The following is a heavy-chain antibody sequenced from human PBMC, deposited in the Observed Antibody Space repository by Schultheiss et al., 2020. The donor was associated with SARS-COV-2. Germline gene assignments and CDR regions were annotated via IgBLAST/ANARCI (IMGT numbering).Heavy chain of an antibody. J-gene: IGHJ5*02. CDR2: ISYSGST. CDR3: ARRRYFDWFDP. D-gene: IGHD3-9*01. V-gene: IGHV4-34*01. CDR1: GGSFSGYY. Sequence: GSLRLSCAVYGGSFSGYYWGWVRQPPGKGLEWIGGISYSGSTYYNPSLKSRVTISVDMSNNQFSMRLRSVAAADTAIYYCARRRYFDWFDPWGQGTLVTVSS.